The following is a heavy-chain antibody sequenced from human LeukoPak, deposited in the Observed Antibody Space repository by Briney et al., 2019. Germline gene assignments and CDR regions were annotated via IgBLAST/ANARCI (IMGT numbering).Heavy chain of an antibody. CDR1: GFIVSSNY. V-gene: IGHV3-53*01. D-gene: IGHD2-21*02. J-gene: IGHJ3*02. CDR2: IYSGGST. CDR3: ARGDNSAFDI. Sequence: PGGSLRLSCAASGFIVSSNYMCWVRQAPGKGLEWVSFIYSGGSTYYADSVKGRFTISRDNSKNTLFLQMNSLRAEDTAVYYCARGDNSAFDIWGQGTMVTVSS.